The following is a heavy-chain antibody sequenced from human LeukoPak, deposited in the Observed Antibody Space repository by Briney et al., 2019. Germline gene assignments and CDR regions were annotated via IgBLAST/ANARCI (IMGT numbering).Heavy chain of an antibody. CDR2: IYYSGST. D-gene: IGHD3-10*01. CDR3: ARWDYYGSGSRRLDY. CDR1: GASISSGGYY. Sequence: PSETLSLTCTVSGASISSGGYYWNWIRQPPGKGLEWIGYIYYSGSTNYNPSLKSRVTISVDTSKNQFSLKLSSVTAADTAVYYCARWDYYGSGSRRLDYWGQGILVTVSS. V-gene: IGHV4-61*08. J-gene: IGHJ4*02.